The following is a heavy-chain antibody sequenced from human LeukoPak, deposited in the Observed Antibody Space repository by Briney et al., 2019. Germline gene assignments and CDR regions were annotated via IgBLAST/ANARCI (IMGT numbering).Heavy chain of an antibody. D-gene: IGHD3-16*01. V-gene: IGHV3-33*01. Sequence: GGSLRLSCAASGFTFSSYGMHWVRQAPGKGLEWVAVIWYDGSNKYYADSVKGRFTISRDNSKNTLYLQMNSLRAEDTAVYYCARDSSVVDYVWGSYEPIAAPGYWGQGTLVTVSS. CDR2: IWYDGSNK. CDR1: GFTFSSYG. J-gene: IGHJ4*02. CDR3: ARDSSVVDYVWGSYEPIAAPGY.